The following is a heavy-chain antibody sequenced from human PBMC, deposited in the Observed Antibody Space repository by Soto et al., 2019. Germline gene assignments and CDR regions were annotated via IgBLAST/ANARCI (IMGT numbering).Heavy chain of an antibody. D-gene: IGHD3-22*01. CDR1: VYTFTSYA. CDR3: ARKARYYDSSGYPADPYYFDY. CDR2: INACNGNT. J-gene: IGHJ4*02. V-gene: IGHV1-3*01. Sequence: GXSVKVSCQASVYTFTSYAMHWVRQAPGQSLEWMGWINACNGNTKYSQKFHDRVTITRDTSTSTAYMELSSLRSENTAVYYCARKARYYDSSGYPADPYYFDYWGQGTLVTVSS.